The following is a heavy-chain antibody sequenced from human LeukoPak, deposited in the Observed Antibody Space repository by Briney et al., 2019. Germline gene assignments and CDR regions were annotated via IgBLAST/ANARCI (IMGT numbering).Heavy chain of an antibody. CDR1: RFTFDDYA. V-gene: IGHV3-9*01. CDR3: AKATKGAARHSTFDY. CDR2: ISWNRGSI. D-gene: IGHD6-6*01. Sequence: PGGSLRLSCAASRFTFDDYAMHWVRQAPGKGLEWVSGISWNRGSIGYADSVKGRFTISRDNAKNSLYLQMNSLRAEDTALYYCAKATKGAARHSTFDYWGQGTLVTVSS. J-gene: IGHJ4*02.